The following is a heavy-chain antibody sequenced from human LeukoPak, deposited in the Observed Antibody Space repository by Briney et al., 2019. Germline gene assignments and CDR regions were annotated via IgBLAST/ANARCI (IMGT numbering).Heavy chain of an antibody. Sequence: PGGPLRLSCATSGFTFTNYAMIWVRQSPGKGLEGGSAVTGPGDNTYYADSVKDRFFMSREDSKTTVYLQMNSLRAENTAIYYCAKGAEIDLWGQGTLVTVSS. D-gene: IGHD3-16*01. CDR2: VTGPGDNT. CDR3: AKGAEIDL. CDR1: GFTFTNYA. V-gene: IGHV3-23*01. J-gene: IGHJ5*02.